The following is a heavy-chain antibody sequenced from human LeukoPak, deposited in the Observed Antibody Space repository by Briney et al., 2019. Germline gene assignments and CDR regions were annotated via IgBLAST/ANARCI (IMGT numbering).Heavy chain of an antibody. V-gene: IGHV4-39*01. J-gene: IGHJ3*01. CDR3: ARVVVVAATSGFDV. Sequence: SETLSLTCTVSGXSISSGRYYWGWIRQPPGKGLEWIATIYCTGRTYYSPSLKSRVTISVDSSKNKFSLKLSSVTAADTALYYCARVVVVAATSGFDVWGQGTMVTVSS. D-gene: IGHD2-15*01. CDR2: IYCTGRT. CDR1: GXSISSGRYY.